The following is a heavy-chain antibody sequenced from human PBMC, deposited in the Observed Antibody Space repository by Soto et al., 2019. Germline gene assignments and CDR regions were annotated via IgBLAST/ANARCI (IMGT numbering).Heavy chain of an antibody. J-gene: IGHJ4*02. CDR2: IYYMGRT. CDR3: ARDPVGITHFDY. D-gene: IGHD1-26*01. V-gene: IGHV4-59*01. CDR1: DSISTYY. Sequence: SETLSLTCTVDSISTYYWNWIRQPPGKGLEWIGYIYYMGRTNYNSSLKSRVTISIDTSKNQFSLKLSSVTAADTAIYFCARDPVGITHFDYWGQGVPVTVSS.